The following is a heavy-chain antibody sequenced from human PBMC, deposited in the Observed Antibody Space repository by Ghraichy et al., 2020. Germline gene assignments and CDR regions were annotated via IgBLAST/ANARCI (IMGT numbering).Heavy chain of an antibody. D-gene: IGHD2/OR15-2a*01. J-gene: IGHJ4*02. Sequence: GGSLRLSCAASGFTFSLYWMTWVRQAPGKGLEWVANIKPDGSEKYYVDSVKGRFTISRDNAKNSLSLQMNSLSAEDAAVYYCARSSMSTLTARRHFDYWGQGTLVTVSS. CDR1: GFTFSLYW. CDR3: ARSSMSTLTARRHFDY. CDR2: IKPDGSEK. V-gene: IGHV3-7*01.